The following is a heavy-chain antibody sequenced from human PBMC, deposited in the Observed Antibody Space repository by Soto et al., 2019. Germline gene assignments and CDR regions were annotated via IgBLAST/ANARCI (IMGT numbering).Heavy chain of an antibody. J-gene: IGHJ4*02. CDR3: ARDMVGATEDY. CDR2: ISSSSSYI. Sequence: EVQLVESGGGLVKPGGSLRLSCAASGFTFRSYSMNWVRHAPGKGLEWVSSISSSSSYIYYADSVKGRFTISRDNAKHSLYLQMNSLRAEDTAVYYCARDMVGATEDYWGQGTLVTVSS. D-gene: IGHD1-26*01. V-gene: IGHV3-21*01. CDR1: GFTFRSYS.